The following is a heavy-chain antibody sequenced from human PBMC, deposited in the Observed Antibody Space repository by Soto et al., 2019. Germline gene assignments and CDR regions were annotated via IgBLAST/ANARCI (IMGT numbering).Heavy chain of an antibody. V-gene: IGHV3-23*01. CDR3: AKDRGIAAAGTARSGFDY. J-gene: IGHJ4*02. CDR1: GFPFSSYA. D-gene: IGHD6-13*01. CDR2: ISGSGGST. Sequence: VGSLILSCAASGFPFSSYAMSWVRPAPGKGLEWVSAISGSGGSTYYADSVKGRFTISRDNSKNTLYLQMNSLRAEDTAVYYCAKDRGIAAAGTARSGFDYWGQGTLVTVSS.